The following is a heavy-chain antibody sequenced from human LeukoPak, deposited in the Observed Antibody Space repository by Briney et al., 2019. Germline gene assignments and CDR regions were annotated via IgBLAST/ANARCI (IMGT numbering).Heavy chain of an antibody. CDR1: GGSISSYY. D-gene: IGHD3-22*01. CDR3: ARDGKWLLPFDY. V-gene: IGHV4-4*07. CDR2: IYTSGST. J-gene: IGHJ4*02. Sequence: SETLSLTCTVSGGSISSYYWSWIRQPAGKGLEWIGRIYTSGSTNYNPSLKSRVTISVDTSKNQFSLKLSSVTAADTAVYYCARDGKWLLPFDYWGQGTLVTVSS.